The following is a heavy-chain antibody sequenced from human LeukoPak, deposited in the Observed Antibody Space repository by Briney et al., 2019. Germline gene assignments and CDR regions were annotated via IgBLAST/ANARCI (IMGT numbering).Heavy chain of an antibody. D-gene: IGHD2-2*01. Sequence: GESLKISCKGSGYSFTSYWIGWVRQMPGKGLEWMAIIYPANSDTRYSPSFQGQVTISADKSISTAYLQWSSLKASDTAMYYCARPAYSSTSCYLYLQHWGQGTLVTVSS. CDR2: IYPANSDT. V-gene: IGHV5-51*01. CDR1: GYSFTSYW. CDR3: ARPAYSSTSCYLYLQH. J-gene: IGHJ1*01.